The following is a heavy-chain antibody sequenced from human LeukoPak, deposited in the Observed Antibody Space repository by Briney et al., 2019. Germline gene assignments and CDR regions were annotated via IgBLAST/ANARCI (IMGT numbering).Heavy chain of an antibody. J-gene: IGHJ4*02. CDR1: GGSISSGGYY. D-gene: IGHD3-22*01. CDR3: ARVLPYYYDSSGSHDY. CDR2: IYYSGST. V-gene: IGHV4-31*03. Sequence: PSETLSLTCTVSGGSISSGGYYWSWLRQHPGKGLEWIGYIYYSGSTYYNPSLKSRVTISVDTSKNQFSLKLSSVTAADTAVYYCARVLPYYYDSSGSHDYWGQGTLVTVSS.